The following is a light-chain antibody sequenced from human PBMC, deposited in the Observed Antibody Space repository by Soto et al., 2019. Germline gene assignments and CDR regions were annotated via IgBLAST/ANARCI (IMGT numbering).Light chain of an antibody. V-gene: IGLV1-40*01. CDR3: QSYDSTLGARYV. J-gene: IGLJ1*01. CDR1: SSNIGADYD. Sequence: QSVLTQPPSVSGAPGQRVTISCTGSSSNIGADYDVHWYQQRPGTAPKLLIFGNINRPSGVPVRFSGSKSGTSASLAITGLQAEDEGDYYCQSYDSTLGARYVFGTGTKLTVL. CDR2: GNI.